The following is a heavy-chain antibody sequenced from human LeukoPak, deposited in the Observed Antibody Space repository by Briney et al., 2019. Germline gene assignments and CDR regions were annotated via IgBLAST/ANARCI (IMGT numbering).Heavy chain of an antibody. J-gene: IGHJ4*02. CDR1: GGSISSYY. D-gene: IGHD3-9*01. V-gene: IGHV4-59*01. Sequence: PSETLSLTCTVSGGSISSYYWSWIRQPPGKGLEWIGYIYYSRGTHYNPSLKSRVTISVDTSKNQFSLKLSSVTAADTAVYYCARVRYYDILTGYYGDGYFDYWGQGTLVTVSS. CDR2: IYYSRGT. CDR3: ARVRYYDILTGYYGDGYFDY.